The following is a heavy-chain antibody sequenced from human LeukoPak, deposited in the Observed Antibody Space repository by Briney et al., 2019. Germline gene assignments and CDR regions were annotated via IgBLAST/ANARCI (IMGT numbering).Heavy chain of an antibody. CDR3: SRGLDSRKLGY. D-gene: IGHD3-22*01. CDR1: GASFSSGDQY. V-gene: IGHV4-31*03. Sequence: PSQTLSLPCTVSGASFSSGDQYWTWIRQSPGKGLEWIGSIHPSGMLYNNPSLESRVTISIDTSKNHFSLNLNSVTAADTAVYFCSRGLDSRKLGYWGQGTLVTVSS. J-gene: IGHJ4*02. CDR2: IHPSGML.